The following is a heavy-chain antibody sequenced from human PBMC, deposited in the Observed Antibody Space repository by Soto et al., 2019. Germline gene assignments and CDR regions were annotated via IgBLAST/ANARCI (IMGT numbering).Heavy chain of an antibody. CDR1: GFTLSRYS. CDR2: ISGSSTTI. J-gene: IGHJ3*02. Sequence: ELQLVESGGDLVQPGGSLRLSCAASGFTLSRYSMTWVRQAPGKGRAWLSYISGSSTTIHNAGSVKGRFTISRDTAKNSLYLQMNSLRAEDTAVYYCARDIVSGTRPDAFDIWGQGTMVTVSS. V-gene: IGHV3-48*01. CDR3: ARDIVSGTRPDAFDI. D-gene: IGHD1-7*01.